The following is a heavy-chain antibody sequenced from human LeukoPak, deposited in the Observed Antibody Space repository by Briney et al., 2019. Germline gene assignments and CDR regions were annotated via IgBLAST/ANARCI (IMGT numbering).Heavy chain of an antibody. D-gene: IGHD3-22*01. V-gene: IGHV3-74*01. J-gene: IGHJ4*02. CDR2: INSDGSST. CDR1: GFTFSSYW. CDR3: ARAYDSSGLFDY. Sequence: GGSLRLSCAASGFTFSSYWMHWVRQAPGKGLVWVSRINSDGSSTSYADSVKGRFTISRDNAKNTLYLQMNSLRAEDTAVYYCARAYDSSGLFDYWGQGTLVTVSS.